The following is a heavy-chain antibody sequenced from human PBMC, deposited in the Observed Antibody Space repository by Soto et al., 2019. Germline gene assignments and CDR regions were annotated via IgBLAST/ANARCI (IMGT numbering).Heavy chain of an antibody. CDR1: GGSISSYY. J-gene: IGHJ4*02. D-gene: IGHD5-18*01. CDR2: IYYSGST. CDR3: ARRYGSCFDY. Sequence: QVQLQESGPGLVKPSETLSLTCTVSGGSISSYYWSWIRQPPGKGLEWIGYIYYSGSTNYNPSLKRRFTISVDTSKNQSSRKLSSVTAADTAVYYCARRYGSCFDYWGQGTLVTVSS. V-gene: IGHV4-59*08.